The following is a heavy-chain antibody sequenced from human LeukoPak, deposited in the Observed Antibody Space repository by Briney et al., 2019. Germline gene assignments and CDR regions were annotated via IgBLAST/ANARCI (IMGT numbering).Heavy chain of an antibody. CDR1: GFTFSDYY. D-gene: IGHD5-24*01. V-gene: IGHV3-11*01. CDR3: ARPRDGYSHFDY. Sequence: GGSLRLSCAASGFTFSDYYMNWIRQAPGKGLEWLSYIGSSGSPIYYADSVKGRFTISRDNAKNSLYLQMNSLRAEDTAVYYCARPRDGYSHFDYWGQGTLVTVSS. J-gene: IGHJ4*02. CDR2: IGSSGSPI.